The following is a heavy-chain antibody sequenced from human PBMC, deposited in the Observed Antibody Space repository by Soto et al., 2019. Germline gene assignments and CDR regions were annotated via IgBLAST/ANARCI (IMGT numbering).Heavy chain of an antibody. CDR1: GYRFTNYW. D-gene: IGHD3-22*01. Sequence: PGESLKISCNGSGYRFTNYWIAWVRQMPGKGLEWMGIIYPDDSDTRYSPSFQGQVTISADKSISTAYLQWSSLKASDTAMYYCARQGRLSSGSDYWGQGTLVTVSS. J-gene: IGHJ4*02. CDR3: ARQGRLSSGSDY. V-gene: IGHV5-51*01. CDR2: IYPDDSDT.